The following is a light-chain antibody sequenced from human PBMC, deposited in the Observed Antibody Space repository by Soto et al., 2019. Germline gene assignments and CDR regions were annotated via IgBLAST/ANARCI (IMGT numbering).Light chain of an antibody. Sequence: QSALTQPASVSGAPGQSSTISCTGSRSDVGGYNYVSWYQQHPGKAPKLMIYEVSNQPSGVSDRFSGSKSGNTASLTSAGLQAEDEADDYCSSYASSGAHVVFGGGTKLTVL. CDR2: EVS. CDR3: SSYASSGAHVV. V-gene: IGLV2-14*01. J-gene: IGLJ2*01. CDR1: RSDVGGYNY.